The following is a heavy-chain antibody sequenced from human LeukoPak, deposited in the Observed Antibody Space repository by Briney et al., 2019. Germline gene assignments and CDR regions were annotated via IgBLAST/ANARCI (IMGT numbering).Heavy chain of an antibody. J-gene: IGHJ5*02. D-gene: IGHD6-13*01. CDR3: ARDPGAAAGNLWS. CDR2: IYSGGNI. CDR1: GFTVSNNF. V-gene: IGHV3-66*01. Sequence: GGSLRLSCVVSGFTVSNNFMAWVRQAPGKGLEWVSLIYSGGNIYYADSVKGRFTISRDGSKNTLYLQMNSLRAEDTAVYYCARDPGAAAGNLWSWGQGTLVTVSS.